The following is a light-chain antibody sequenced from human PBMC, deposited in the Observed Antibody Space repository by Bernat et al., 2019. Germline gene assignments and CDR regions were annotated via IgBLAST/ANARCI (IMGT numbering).Light chain of an antibody. V-gene: IGKV1-13*02. CDR3: KQVYSNPWT. CDR1: QNIYSG. Sequence: APSPSAMSSSAGKRNTISCRASQNIYSGLAWYQQKPGKAPKLLIYAASRLQSGIPSRFSGSGSGTYFTLTISSLQPEDSAAYYCKQVYSNPWTFGQGTKVEIK. J-gene: IGKJ1*01. CDR2: AAS.